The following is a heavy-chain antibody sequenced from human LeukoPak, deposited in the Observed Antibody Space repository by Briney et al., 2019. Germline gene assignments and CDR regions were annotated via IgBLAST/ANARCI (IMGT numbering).Heavy chain of an antibody. V-gene: IGHV4-39*07. J-gene: IGHJ4*02. Sequence: SETLSLTCTVSGGSLSSSSYYWGWIRQPPGTGLEWIGSIYYSGSTYYNPSLKSRVTISVDTSKNQFSLKLSSVTAADTAVYYCARAVSPLSTFYGSGDYFDYWGQGTLVTVSS. CDR3: ARAVSPLSTFYGSGDYFDY. CDR1: GGSLSSSSYY. CDR2: IYYSGST. D-gene: IGHD3-10*01.